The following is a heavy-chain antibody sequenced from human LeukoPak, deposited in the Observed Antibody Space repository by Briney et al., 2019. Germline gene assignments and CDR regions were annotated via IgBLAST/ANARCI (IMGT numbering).Heavy chain of an antibody. CDR1: GDSVSSNSAA. Sequence: SQTLSLTCAISGDSVSSNSAAWNWIKQSPSRGLEWLGRAYYRSKWYNDYALSVKSRITINADTSKNQFSLQLNSVTPEDTGVYYCARDQWLVPYYFDSWGQGTLVTVSS. CDR3: ARDQWLVPYYFDS. J-gene: IGHJ4*02. V-gene: IGHV6-1*01. D-gene: IGHD6-19*01. CDR2: AYYRSKWYN.